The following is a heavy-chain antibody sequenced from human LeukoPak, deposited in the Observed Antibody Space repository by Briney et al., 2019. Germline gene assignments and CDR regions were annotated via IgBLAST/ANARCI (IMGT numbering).Heavy chain of an antibody. Sequence: ASVKVSCKASGYTFTSYGISWVRQAPGQGLEWMGWISAYNGNTNYAQKLQGRVTMTTDTSTSTAYMELRSLRSDDAAVYYCARGNFWSGYHPQQFDYWGQGALVTVSS. V-gene: IGHV1-18*01. CDR1: GYTFTSYG. CDR3: ARGNFWSGYHPQQFDY. J-gene: IGHJ4*02. CDR2: ISAYNGNT. D-gene: IGHD3-3*01.